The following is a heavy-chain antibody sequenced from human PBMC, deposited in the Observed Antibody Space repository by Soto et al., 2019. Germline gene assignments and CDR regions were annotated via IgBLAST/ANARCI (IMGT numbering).Heavy chain of an antibody. V-gene: IGHV1-2*02. D-gene: IGHD1-26*01. CDR3: ARDLAKGGGSAGFDY. CDR1: GYTFTVYY. Sequence: QVQLVQSGAEVKKPGASVNVSCKASGYTFTVYYMHWVRQAPGQGLEWMGWINPKSGGTMYPQKFQGRVTMTWDTSISTADMALTRLRSDDTAVYYCARDLAKGGGSAGFDYWGQGTLGTVSS. J-gene: IGHJ4*02. CDR2: INPKSGGT.